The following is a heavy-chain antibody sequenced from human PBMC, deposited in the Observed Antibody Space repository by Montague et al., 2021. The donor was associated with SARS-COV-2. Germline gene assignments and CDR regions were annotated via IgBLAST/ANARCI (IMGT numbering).Heavy chain of an antibody. J-gene: IGHJ2*01. D-gene: IGHD5-18*01. Sequence: SETLSLTCTVSGGSISGYYWSWIRQPPGKGPEWIGNIYDTGNTNYNPSLKSRVTISEDTSKNQFSLRLTSVTAADTAVYYCARDFRLQLWQTNYYFGLWGRGTLVSVP. CDR3: ARDFRLQLWQTNYYFGL. CDR1: GGSISGYY. V-gene: IGHV4-59*01. CDR2: IYDTGNT.